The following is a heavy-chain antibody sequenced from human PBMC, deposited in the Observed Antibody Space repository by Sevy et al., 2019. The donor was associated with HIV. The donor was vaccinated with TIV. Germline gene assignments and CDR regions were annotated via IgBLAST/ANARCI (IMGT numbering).Heavy chain of an antibody. V-gene: IGHV4-39*01. CDR2: IYYSGST. Sequence: SETLSLTCTVSGCSISSSSYYWGWIRQPPGKGLEWIGSIYYSGSTYYNPSLKSRVTISVDTSKNQFSLKLSPVTAAVTAVYYCAKHQYSSSWYPGGGDAFDIWGQGTMVTVSS. J-gene: IGHJ3*02. D-gene: IGHD6-13*01. CDR3: AKHQYSSSWYPGGGDAFDI. CDR1: GCSISSSSYY.